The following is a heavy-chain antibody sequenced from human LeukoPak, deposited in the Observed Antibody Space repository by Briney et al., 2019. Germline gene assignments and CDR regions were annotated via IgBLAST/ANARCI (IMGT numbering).Heavy chain of an antibody. D-gene: IGHD1-14*01. CDR1: GGSISSSSYY. CDR3: ARHPRPETVFDY. J-gene: IGHJ4*02. V-gene: IGHV4-39*01. CDR2: IYYSGST. Sequence: SETLSLTCTVSGGSISSSSYYWGWIRQPPGKGLEWIGSIYYSGSTYYNPSLKSRVTISVDTSKNQFSLKLSSVTAADTAVYYCARHPRPETVFDYWGQGTLVTVSS.